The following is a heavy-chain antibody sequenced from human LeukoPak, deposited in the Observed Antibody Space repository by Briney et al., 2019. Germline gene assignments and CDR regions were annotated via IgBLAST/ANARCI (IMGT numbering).Heavy chain of an antibody. D-gene: IGHD3-22*01. Sequence: SETLSLTCAVYGGSFSAYYWSWIRQPPGKGLEWVGEINRSGSTNYNPSLKSRVTISVDTSKNQFSLKLSSVTAADTAVYYCARATSITVIVVAKYYFDYWGQGALVTVSS. CDR1: GGSFSAYY. CDR3: ARATSITVIVVAKYYFDY. J-gene: IGHJ4*02. V-gene: IGHV4-34*01. CDR2: INRSGST.